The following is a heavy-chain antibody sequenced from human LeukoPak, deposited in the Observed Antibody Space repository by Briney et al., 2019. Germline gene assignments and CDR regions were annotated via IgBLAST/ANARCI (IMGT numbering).Heavy chain of an antibody. J-gene: IGHJ4*02. CDR3: AKDRMVRGVNYFDY. CDR2: ISDSGDST. D-gene: IGHD3-10*01. Sequence: PGASLRLSCAASGFTFSSYAMTWVRRAPGKGLEWVSGISDSGDSTYYADSVKGRFTIYRDNSKNTLYLQMNSLRAEDTAVYYCAKDRMVRGVNYFDYWGQGTLVTVSS. CDR1: GFTFSSYA. V-gene: IGHV3-23*01.